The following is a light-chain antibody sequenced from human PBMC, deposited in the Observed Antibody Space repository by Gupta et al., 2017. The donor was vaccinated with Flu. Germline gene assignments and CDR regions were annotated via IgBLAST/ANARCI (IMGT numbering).Light chain of an antibody. CDR1: QSESSF. CDR3: QHRNNCPFT. Sequence: PASLSWSPGDRATSSCRASQSESSFLAWYQQKPDQPPRLLIYEASHRATGFAARFSGSGYGTEFALTISGREPEDFAVYYCQHRNNCPFTFGQGTKVDI. V-gene: IGKV3-11*01. CDR2: EAS. J-gene: IGKJ2*01.